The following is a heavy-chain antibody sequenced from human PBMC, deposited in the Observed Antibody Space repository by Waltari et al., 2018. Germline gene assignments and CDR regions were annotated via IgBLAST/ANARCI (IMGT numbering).Heavy chain of an antibody. CDR2: IDNGDGSGT. V-gene: IGHV3-74*01. CDR1: GFICSTYW. J-gene: IGHJ6*04. Sequence: EVQMVESGGGLVPPGGSLRLACEAPGFICSTYWMHWVRQAPGKGLLWVSRIDNGDGSGTSYADSVKGRFTISRDNAKNTLYLQMNSLRAEDTGVYYCARDHYYSKDVWGTGTTVTVSS. CDR3: ARDHYYSKDV.